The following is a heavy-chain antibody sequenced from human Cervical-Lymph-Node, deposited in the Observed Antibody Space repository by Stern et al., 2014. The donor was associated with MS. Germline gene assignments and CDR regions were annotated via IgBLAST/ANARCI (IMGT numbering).Heavy chain of an antibody. D-gene: IGHD2-2*01. CDR2: ISYSGTT. J-gene: IGHJ6*02. CDR3: ARDHFTTSLDV. CDR1: GGSISSDNYY. V-gene: IGHV4-31*03. Sequence: VQLEESGPGLVKPSQTLSLTCTVSGGSISSDNYYWTWLRQHPGKGLEWIGPISYSGTTYYNPSLKSRVSITVDTSKNLFSLRLSSVTAADTAVYYCARDHFTTSLDVWGHGTTVTVS.